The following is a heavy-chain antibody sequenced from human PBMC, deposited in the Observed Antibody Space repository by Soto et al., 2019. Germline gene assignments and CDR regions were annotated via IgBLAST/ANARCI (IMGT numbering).Heavy chain of an antibody. D-gene: IGHD3-9*01. CDR3: ASIYDILTGYVTG. J-gene: IGHJ4*02. CDR2: IYYSGST. Sequence: SETLSLTCTVSGGSISSSSYYWGWIRQPPGKGLEWIGSIYYSGSTYYNPSLKSRVTISVDTSKNQFSLKLSSVTAADTAVYYCASIYDILTGYVTGWGQGTLVTVSS. CDR1: GGSISSSSYY. V-gene: IGHV4-39*01.